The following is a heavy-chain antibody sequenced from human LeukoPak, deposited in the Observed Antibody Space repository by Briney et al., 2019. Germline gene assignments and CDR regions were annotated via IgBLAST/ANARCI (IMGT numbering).Heavy chain of an antibody. V-gene: IGHV3-7*05. CDR3: VRDIDV. CDR1: GFTFSSYW. J-gene: IGHJ6*02. CDR2: INQDGHGK. Sequence: GGSLRLSCVTSGFTFSSYWMTWVRQAPGKGLEWVANINQDGHGKNYVDSVRGRFTISRDNPKNSLYLQMNSLRAEDTAVYFGVRDIDVWAQGTTVTVSS.